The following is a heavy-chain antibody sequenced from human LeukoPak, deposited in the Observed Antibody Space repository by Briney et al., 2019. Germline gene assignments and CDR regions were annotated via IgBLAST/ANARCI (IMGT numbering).Heavy chain of an antibody. CDR3: AKGKGGATKGYYYYGMDV. CDR2: ISGSGGST. Sequence: GGSLRLSCAASGSTFSSYAMSWVRQAPGKGLEWVSAISGSGGSTYYADSVKGRFTISRDNSKNTLYLQMNSLRAEDTAVYYCAKGKGGATKGYYYYGMDVWGQGTTVTVSS. CDR1: GSTFSSYA. D-gene: IGHD1-26*01. J-gene: IGHJ6*02. V-gene: IGHV3-23*01.